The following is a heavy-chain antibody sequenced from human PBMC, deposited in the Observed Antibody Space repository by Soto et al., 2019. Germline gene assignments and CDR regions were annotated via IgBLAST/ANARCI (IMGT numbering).Heavy chain of an antibody. D-gene: IGHD6-13*01. J-gene: IGHJ5*02. CDR2: IWFDGSDK. V-gene: IGHV3-33*01. Sequence: QEPLVESGGGVVQPGTSLRLSCVASGFTFNSYGMHCVRQAPGKGLEWVAAIWFDGSDKYYADSVKGRFTISRDNSKNTLYLQMNSLRAEDTGVYYCARLVGAAAGRFDPWGQGTLVIVSS. CDR1: GFTFNSYG. CDR3: ARLVGAAAGRFDP.